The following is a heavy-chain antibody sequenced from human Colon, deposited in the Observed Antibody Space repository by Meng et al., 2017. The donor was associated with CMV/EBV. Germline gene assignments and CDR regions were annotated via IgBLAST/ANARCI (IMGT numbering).Heavy chain of an antibody. CDR3: ARDNRYANHYHYGMDV. Sequence: GSINSSNWWSWVRQPPGKGLEWIGEIHDSGSTYYNPSLKSRLTISVDRSKHQFSLKLNSVIAADTAVYFCARDNRYANHYHYGMDVWGQGTTVTVSS. D-gene: IGHD2-8*01. J-gene: IGHJ6*02. CDR1: GSINSSNW. V-gene: IGHV4-4*01. CDR2: IHDSGST.